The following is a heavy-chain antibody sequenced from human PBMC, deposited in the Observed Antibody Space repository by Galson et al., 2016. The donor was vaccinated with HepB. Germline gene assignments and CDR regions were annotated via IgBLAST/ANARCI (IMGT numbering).Heavy chain of an antibody. CDR1: GYTFSGFY. CDR2: INPNSGVT. CDR3: AREAKPYGDIDS. J-gene: IGHJ4*02. Sequence: SVKVSCKASGYTFSGFYIHWVRQAPGQGLEWMGWINPNSGVTTYAQEFQGRVTMTRDTSISTVYMELSSLRSDDTAMYYCAREAKPYGDIDSWGLGTLVTVSS. D-gene: IGHD4-17*01. V-gene: IGHV1-2*02.